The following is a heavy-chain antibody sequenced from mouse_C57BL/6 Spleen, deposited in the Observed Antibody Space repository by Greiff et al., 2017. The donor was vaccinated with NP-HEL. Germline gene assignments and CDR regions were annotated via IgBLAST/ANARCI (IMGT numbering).Heavy chain of an antibody. Sequence: EVQLQQSGPELVKPGASVKISCKASGYTFTDYYMNWVKQSHGKSLEWIGDINPNNGGTSYNQKFKGKATLTVDKSSSTAYMELRSLTSEDSAVYYCARGAYYGGYFDYWGQGTTLTVSS. CDR3: ARGAYYGGYFDY. V-gene: IGHV1-26*01. D-gene: IGHD1-1*01. CDR2: INPNNGGT. J-gene: IGHJ2*01. CDR1: GYTFTDYY.